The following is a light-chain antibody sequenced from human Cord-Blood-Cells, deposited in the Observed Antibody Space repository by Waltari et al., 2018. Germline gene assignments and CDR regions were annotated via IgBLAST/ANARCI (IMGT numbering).Light chain of an antibody. Sequence: EIVLTQSPGTLSLSPGERATLSCRASQSVCSSYLAWYQQKPGQAPRLLLDGASSRATANPDRFSGSGSGTNFTLTISRLEPEDYAVYYCQQYGSSPFTFVPGTKVDIK. CDR2: GAS. CDR3: QQYGSSPFT. CDR1: QSVCSSY. V-gene: IGKV3-20*01. J-gene: IGKJ3*01.